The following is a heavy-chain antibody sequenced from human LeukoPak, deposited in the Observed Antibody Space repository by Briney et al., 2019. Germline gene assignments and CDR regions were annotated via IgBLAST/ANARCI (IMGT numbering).Heavy chain of an antibody. CDR1: GGSISSYY. D-gene: IGHD1-14*01. CDR2: IYSGGST. CDR3: TRGQTNPFDY. V-gene: IGHV3-66*01. J-gene: IGHJ4*02. Sequence: PSETLSLTCTVSGGSISSYYWSWVRQAPGKGLEWVSIIYSGGSTYYADSVKGRFTISRDNSKNTLYLQMNTLRIEDTAVYYCTRGQTNPFDYWGQGTLVTVSS.